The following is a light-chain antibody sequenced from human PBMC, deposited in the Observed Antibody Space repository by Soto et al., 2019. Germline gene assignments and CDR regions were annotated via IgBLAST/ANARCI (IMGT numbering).Light chain of an antibody. CDR1: HSISNS. CDR3: QQYNNWPILT. CDR2: DAS. V-gene: IGKV3-15*01. J-gene: IGKJ4*01. Sequence: EIVMTQSPVTLSVSPGERATLSCRASHSISNSLAWYQQKPGQAPRILIYDASTRATGIPARFSGSGSGTEFTLTISSLQSEDFAVYYCQQYNNWPILTFGGGTKVEIK.